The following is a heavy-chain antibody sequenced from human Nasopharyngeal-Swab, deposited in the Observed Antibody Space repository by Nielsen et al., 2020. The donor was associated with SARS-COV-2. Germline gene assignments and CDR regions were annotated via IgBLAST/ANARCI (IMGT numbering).Heavy chain of an antibody. CDR3: ARANLGYCSSTSCSRAFDI. CDR2: INPNSGGT. D-gene: IGHD2-2*01. Sequence: ASVQVSCKASGYTFTGYAMHWVRQAPGQRLEWMGWINPNSGGTNYAQKFQGWVTMTRDTSISTAYMELSRLRSDDTAVYYCARANLGYCSSTSCSRAFDIWGQGTMVTVSS. J-gene: IGHJ3*02. V-gene: IGHV1-2*04. CDR1: GYTFTGYA.